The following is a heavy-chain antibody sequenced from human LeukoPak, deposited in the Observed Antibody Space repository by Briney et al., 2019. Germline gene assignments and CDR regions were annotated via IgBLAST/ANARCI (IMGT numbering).Heavy chain of an antibody. CDR3: AKDSYDSSGSRYDY. CDR2: ISDRGDRT. Sequence: GGSLRLSCAASGFTFSDYAMSWVRQAPGKGLEWVSAISDRGDRTWDADSVKGRVTISRDNYKNTLFLQMNSLRAEDTAIYYCAKDSYDSSGSRYDYWGQGTLVTVSP. CDR1: GFTFSDYA. J-gene: IGHJ4*02. D-gene: IGHD3-22*01. V-gene: IGHV3-23*01.